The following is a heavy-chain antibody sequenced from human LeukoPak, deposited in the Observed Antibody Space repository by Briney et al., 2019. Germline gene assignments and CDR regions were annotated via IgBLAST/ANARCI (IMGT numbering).Heavy chain of an antibody. CDR3: TPDAYYYGSGTYRPVDY. CDR1: GFTFSNAW. V-gene: IGHV3-15*01. D-gene: IGHD3-10*01. J-gene: IGHJ4*02. CDR2: IKSKTDGGTT. Sequence: PGGSLRLSCAASGFTFSNAWMSWVRQAPGKGLEWVGRIKSKTDGGTTDYAAPVKGRFTISRDDSKNTLYLQMNSLKTEDTAVYYCTPDAYYYGSGTYRPVDYWGQGTLVTVSS.